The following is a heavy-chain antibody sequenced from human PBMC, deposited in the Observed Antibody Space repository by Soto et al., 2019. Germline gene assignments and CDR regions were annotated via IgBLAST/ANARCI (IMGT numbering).Heavy chain of an antibody. D-gene: IGHD6-13*01. J-gene: IGHJ6*02. CDR1: GFAFSTYA. CDR3: AKVTKRAAAGRYEYYKYGMDV. CDR2: ISGSGGSS. Sequence: GGSLRLSCAASGFAFSTYAMTWVRQSPGKGLEWVSVISGSGGSSYYAASVKGRFTISRDNSKNTLYLQMNGLRAEDTALYYCAKVTKRAAAGRYEYYKYGMDVWGQGTTVTVSS. V-gene: IGHV3-23*01.